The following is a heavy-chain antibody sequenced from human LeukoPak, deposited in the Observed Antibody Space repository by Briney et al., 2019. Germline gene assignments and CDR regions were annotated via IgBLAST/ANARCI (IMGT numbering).Heavy chain of an antibody. V-gene: IGHV3-53*01. CDR1: GFTVSSNY. CDR2: IFASGSTT. J-gene: IGHJ4*02. D-gene: IGHD1-1*01. Sequence: GGSLGLSCAASGFTVSSNYMSWVRQAPGKGLEWVSLIFASGSTTKYADSVKGRFTIYRDNSKSTLYLQMNSLRAEDTAVYYCAKDLRPDGINDFDHWGQGTLVTVSS. CDR3: AKDLRPDGINDFDH.